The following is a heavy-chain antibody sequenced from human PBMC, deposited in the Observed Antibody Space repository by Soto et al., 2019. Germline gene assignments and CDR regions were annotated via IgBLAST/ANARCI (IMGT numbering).Heavy chain of an antibody. D-gene: IGHD6-25*01. CDR1: GGSISSYY. CDR2: IYYSGST. J-gene: IGHJ3*02. V-gene: IGHV4-59*08. Sequence: PLETLSLTCTVSGGSISSYYWTWIRQPPGKGLEWIGYIYYSGSTNYNPSLKSRVTISVATSKTQFSLKLSSVTAADTAVYYCAKVGGSGGAFGIWGQGTMVTVSS. CDR3: AKVGGSGGAFGI.